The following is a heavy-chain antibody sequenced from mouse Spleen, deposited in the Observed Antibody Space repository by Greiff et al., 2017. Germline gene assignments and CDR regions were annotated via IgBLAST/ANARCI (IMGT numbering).Heavy chain of an antibody. CDR2: IDPSDSYT. Sequence: QVQLQQPGAELVMPGASVKLSCKASGYTFTSYWMPWVKQRPGQGLEWIGEIDPSDSYTNYNQKFKGKATLTVDKSSSTAYMQLSSLTSEDSAVYYCARREDWDWYFDVWGAGTTVTVSS. CDR3: ARREDWDWYFDV. J-gene: IGHJ1*01. V-gene: IGHV1-69*01. CDR1: GYTFTSYW. D-gene: IGHD4-1*01.